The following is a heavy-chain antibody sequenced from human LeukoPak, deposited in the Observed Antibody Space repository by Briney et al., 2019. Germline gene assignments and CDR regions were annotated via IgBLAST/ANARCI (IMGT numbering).Heavy chain of an antibody. CDR3: ARGIVYSSSSVFPPFDY. D-gene: IGHD6-6*01. Sequence: SETLSLTCTVSGGSISSSSYYWGWIRQPPGKGLEWIGNIYHGGSTYYNPSLKSRVTISIDTSKNQFSLKLSSMTAADTAVYYCARGIVYSSSSVFPPFDYWGQGTQVTVSS. CDR1: GGSISSSSYY. V-gene: IGHV4-39*07. CDR2: IYHGGST. J-gene: IGHJ4*02.